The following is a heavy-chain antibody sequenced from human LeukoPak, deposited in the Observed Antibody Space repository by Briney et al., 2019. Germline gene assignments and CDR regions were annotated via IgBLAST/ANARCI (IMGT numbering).Heavy chain of an antibody. CDR2: IASDGDT. CDR3: ANEAHRHLDLHN. Sequence: GGSLRLSCAASGFTLRHFAMNWVRQAPGKGLEWVSSIASDGDTFYADAVKGRSTISRDVSENTLQLQMNSLRADDTALYFCANEAHRHLDLHNWGQGTLVTVSA. CDR1: GFTLRHFA. V-gene: IGHV3-23*01. J-gene: IGHJ4*02.